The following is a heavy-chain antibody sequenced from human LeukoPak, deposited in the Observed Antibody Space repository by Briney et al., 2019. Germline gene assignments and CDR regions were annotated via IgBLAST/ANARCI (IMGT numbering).Heavy chain of an antibody. J-gene: IGHJ5*02. CDR1: GGSISSGGYY. V-gene: IGHV4-61*08. D-gene: IGHD3-10*01. CDR3: ARQRDYYGSGSYYEEGNWFDP. Sequence: SQTLSLTCTVSGGSISSGGYYWSWIRQPPGKGLEWIGYIYYSGSTNYNPSLKSRVTISVDTSKNQFSLKLSSVTAADTAVYYCARQRDYYGSGSYYEEGNWFDPWGQGTLVTVSS. CDR2: IYYSGST.